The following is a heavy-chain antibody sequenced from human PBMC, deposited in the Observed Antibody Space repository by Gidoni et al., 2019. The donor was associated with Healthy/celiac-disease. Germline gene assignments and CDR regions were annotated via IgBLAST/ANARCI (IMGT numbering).Heavy chain of an antibody. Sequence: QAQLQESGPGLVKPSETLSTTCTASGGSISSYYWSWIRQPPGQGLEWIGYIYYSGSTNYNPSLKNRVTISVDTSKNQFSLKLSSVTAADTAVYYCARHTPYCSGGSCYHLDYYYGMDVWGQGTTVTVSS. CDR2: IYYSGST. D-gene: IGHD2-15*01. CDR3: ARHTPYCSGGSCYHLDYYYGMDV. CDR1: GGSISSYY. J-gene: IGHJ6*02. V-gene: IGHV4-59*08.